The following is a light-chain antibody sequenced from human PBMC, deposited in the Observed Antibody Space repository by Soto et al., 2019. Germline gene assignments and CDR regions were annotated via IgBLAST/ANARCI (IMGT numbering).Light chain of an antibody. Sequence: DIVMTQSPDCLAVSLGEGATINCRSSQTVLDSSNNKDYLSWYQQKAGQPPKLLIYWASTRDFGVPDRFSGSGSGTDFTLTISSLQAADVDVYYCQQYYTTPRTLGHGTKVDIK. CDR2: WAS. J-gene: IGKJ1*01. CDR3: QQYYTTPRT. CDR1: QTVLDSSNNKDY. V-gene: IGKV4-1*01.